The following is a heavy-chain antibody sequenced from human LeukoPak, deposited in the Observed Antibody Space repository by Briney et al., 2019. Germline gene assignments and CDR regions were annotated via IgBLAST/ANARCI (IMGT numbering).Heavy chain of an antibody. CDR3: RRGSWGEPRPFDY. D-gene: IGHD3-16*01. CDR2: IYYTGST. J-gene: IGHJ4*02. CDR1: GGAITNYY. V-gene: IGHV4-59*03. Sequence: SETLSLTCGVSGGAITNYYWNWIRQAPGKGLEWLGYIYYTGSTTYNPSVKSRITISLDTSKKQISLKLRSVTAADTAVYYARRGSWGEPRPFDYWGQGSLVTVSS.